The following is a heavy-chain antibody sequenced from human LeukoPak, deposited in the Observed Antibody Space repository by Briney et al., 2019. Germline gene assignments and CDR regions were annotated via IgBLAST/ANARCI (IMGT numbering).Heavy chain of an antibody. CDR2: IYYSGST. J-gene: IGHJ4*02. Sequence: PSETLSLTCTVSGGSISSGGYYWSWIRQHPGKGLEWIGYIYYSGSTYYNPSLKSRVTISVDTSKNQFSLKLSSVTAADTAVYYCARLRSLDYGDRTGYFDYWGQGTLVTVSS. D-gene: IGHD4-17*01. CDR3: ARLRSLDYGDRTGYFDY. CDR1: GGSISSGGYY. V-gene: IGHV4-31*03.